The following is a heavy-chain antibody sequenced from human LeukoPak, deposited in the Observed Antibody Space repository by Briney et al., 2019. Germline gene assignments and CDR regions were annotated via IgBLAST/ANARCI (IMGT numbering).Heavy chain of an antibody. V-gene: IGHV3-74*01. CDR2: ISGDGSMT. J-gene: IGHJ4*02. CDR3: ARYSSSSGGASHYFDY. CDR1: GFSLRSYW. Sequence: GGSLRLSCAVSGFSLRSYWMHWVRQAPGKGLVWVSRISGDGSMTNYADSVKGRFTISRDNAKNTGYLQMNSLRAEDTAVYYCARYSSSSGGASHYFDYWGQGTLVTVSS. D-gene: IGHD6-6*01.